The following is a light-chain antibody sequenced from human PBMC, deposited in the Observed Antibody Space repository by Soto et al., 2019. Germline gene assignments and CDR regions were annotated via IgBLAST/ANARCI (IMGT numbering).Light chain of an antibody. CDR2: AAS. J-gene: IGKJ2*01. Sequence: DIQMTQSPSSLSASVGDRVTITCRASQSIASYLNWYQQKPGKAPKLLIYAASSLHSGVPSGLSGSGSGSDFTLTISSLQPEGFATYYCQQSYNTPRTFGQGTKLDIK. CDR3: QQSYNTPRT. V-gene: IGKV1-39*01. CDR1: QSIASY.